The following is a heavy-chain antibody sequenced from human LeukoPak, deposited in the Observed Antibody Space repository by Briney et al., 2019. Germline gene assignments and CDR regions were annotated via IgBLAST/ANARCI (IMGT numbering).Heavy chain of an antibody. Sequence: GASVEVSCKASGGTFSSYAISWVRQAPGQGLEWMGGIIPIFGTANYAQKFQGRVTITADESTSTAYMELSSLRSEDTAVYYCARVNYYGSGSYWEYYFDYWGQGTLVTVSS. V-gene: IGHV1-69*13. D-gene: IGHD3-10*01. J-gene: IGHJ4*02. CDR2: IIPIFGTA. CDR3: ARVNYYGSGSYWEYYFDY. CDR1: GGTFSSYA.